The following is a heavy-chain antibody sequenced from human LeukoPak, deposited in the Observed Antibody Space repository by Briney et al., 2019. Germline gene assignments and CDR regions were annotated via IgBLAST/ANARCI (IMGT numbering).Heavy chain of an antibody. Sequence: GGSLRLSCAASGFTFSNAWMSWVRQAPGKGLEWVGRIKSKTDGGTTDYAAPVKGRFTISRDDSKNTLYLQMNSLKTEDTAVYYCTTEDLALLWYYMDVWGKGTTVTVSS. CDR3: TTEDLALLWYYMDV. CDR1: GFTFSNAW. D-gene: IGHD2-21*01. V-gene: IGHV3-15*01. CDR2: IKSKTDGGTT. J-gene: IGHJ6*03.